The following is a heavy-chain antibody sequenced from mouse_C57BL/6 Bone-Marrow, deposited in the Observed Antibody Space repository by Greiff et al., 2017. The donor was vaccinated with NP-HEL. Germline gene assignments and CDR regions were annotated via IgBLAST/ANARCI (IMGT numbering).Heavy chain of an antibody. V-gene: IGHV1-62-2*01. CDR2: FYPGSGSI. J-gene: IGHJ2*01. Sequence: VQRVESGAELVKPGASVKLSCKASGYTFTEYSIHWVKQRSGQGLEWIGWFYPGSGSIKYNEKFKDKATLTADKSSSTVYMELSRLTSEDSAVSFWARHEPHYYGIHYFDYGGQGTTLTVSS. D-gene: IGHD1-1*01. CDR1: GYTFTEYS. CDR3: ARHEPHYYGIHYFDY.